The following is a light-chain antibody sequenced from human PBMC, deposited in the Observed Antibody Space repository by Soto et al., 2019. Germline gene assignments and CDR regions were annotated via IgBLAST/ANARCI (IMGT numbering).Light chain of an antibody. CDR3: QQYYNWPPFT. CDR2: GAS. CDR1: QTVISS. J-gene: IGKJ5*01. V-gene: IGKV3-15*01. Sequence: EIVMTQSPATLSVSPGERATLSSRASQTVISSLAWYQQKPGQAPRLLIHGASTRATGIPARFSGSGSGTEFTLTISSLQSEDFAVYYCQQYYNWPPFTFGQGTRLEIK.